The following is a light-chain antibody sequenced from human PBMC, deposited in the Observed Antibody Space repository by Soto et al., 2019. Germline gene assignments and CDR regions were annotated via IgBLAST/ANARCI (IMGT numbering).Light chain of an antibody. J-gene: IGLJ1*01. CDR2: EVS. Sequence: QSVLTQPASVSGSPGQSITISCTGTSSDVGDYSYVSWYQQLPGKAPKVMIYEVSNRPSGVSNRFSGSKSGITASLTISGLQAEDEADYYCSSYTSSSTYVFGTGTKVTVL. V-gene: IGLV2-14*01. CDR3: SSYTSSSTYV. CDR1: SSDVGDYSY.